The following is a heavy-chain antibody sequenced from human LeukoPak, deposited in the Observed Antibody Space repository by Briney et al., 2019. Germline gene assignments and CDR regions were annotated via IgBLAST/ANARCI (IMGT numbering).Heavy chain of an antibody. CDR3: ARNKPITAFFGVDV. D-gene: IGHD2/OR15-2a*01. Sequence: PGGSLRLSCAASGFTFSDCAMHWVRQAPGKGLEWVAVISYGATYEYHADSVKGRFTISRDNSQNTLYLQMSSLRPDDTAVYYCARNKPITAFFGVDVWGQGTTVTVS. J-gene: IGHJ6*02. CDR1: GFTFSDCA. V-gene: IGHV3-30*15. CDR2: ISYGATYE.